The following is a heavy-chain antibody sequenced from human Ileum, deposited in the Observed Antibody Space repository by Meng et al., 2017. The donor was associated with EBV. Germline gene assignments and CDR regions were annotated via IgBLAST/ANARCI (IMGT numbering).Heavy chain of an antibody. CDR1: GGSISSYY. CDR2: IYYSGST. D-gene: IGHD2-15*01. J-gene: IGHJ4*02. CDR3: ARGGWSLDY. Sequence: QGQMQESGPGLVKPSETLSLPCTVSGGSISSYYWIWIRQPPGKGLEWIGYIYYSGSTNYNPSLKSRVTISVDTSKNQFSLNLSSVTAADTAVYYCARGGWSLDYWGQGTLVTVSS. V-gene: IGHV4-59*08.